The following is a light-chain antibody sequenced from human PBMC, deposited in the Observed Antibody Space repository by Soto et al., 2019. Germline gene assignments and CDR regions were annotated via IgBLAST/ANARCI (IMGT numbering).Light chain of an antibody. CDR1: QSVGSS. CDR3: QQYDGWPRT. J-gene: IGKJ3*01. CDR2: DSS. V-gene: IGKV3-15*01. Sequence: VLTQSPATLSVSPGEGATLSCRASQSVGSSLAWYQQKPGQAPSLLMCDSSTWANGVPARFSGSGSGTEFTLTISSLQSEDFAIFFCQQYDGWPRTFGPGT.